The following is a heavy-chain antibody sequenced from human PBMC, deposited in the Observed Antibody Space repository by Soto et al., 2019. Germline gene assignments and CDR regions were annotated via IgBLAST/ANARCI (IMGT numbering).Heavy chain of an antibody. CDR3: ARELLWFGELRNYYYYYGMDV. D-gene: IGHD3-10*01. Sequence: PSETLSLTCTVSGGSISSYYWSWIRQPAGKGLEWIGRIYTSGSTNYNPSLKSRVTMSVDTSKNQFSLKLSSVTAADTAVYYCARELLWFGELRNYYYYYGMDVWGQGTTGTVSS. CDR1: GGSISSYY. V-gene: IGHV4-4*07. J-gene: IGHJ6*02. CDR2: IYTSGST.